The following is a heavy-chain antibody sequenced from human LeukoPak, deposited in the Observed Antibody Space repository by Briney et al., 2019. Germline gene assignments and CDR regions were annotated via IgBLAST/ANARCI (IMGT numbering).Heavy chain of an antibody. J-gene: IGHJ4*02. CDR2: ITFDGGNK. D-gene: IGHD5-24*01. V-gene: IGHV3-30*02. CDR1: GFNFNNFG. CDR3: AKDKSYGSGIDH. Sequence: GGSLRLSCAAFGFNFNNFGMHWVRQAPGKGLEWVAIITFDGGNKYYVDSVQGRFTISRDNSKNTVYLQMDSLRPEDTAVYYCAKDKSYGSGIDHWGQGALVTVSS.